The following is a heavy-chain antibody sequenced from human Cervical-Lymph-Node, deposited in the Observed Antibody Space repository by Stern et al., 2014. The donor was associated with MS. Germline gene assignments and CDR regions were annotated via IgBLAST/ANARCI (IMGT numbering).Heavy chain of an antibody. CDR2: IYTSGRP. J-gene: IGHJ6*02. CDR3: ARGNPYYYGMDV. CDR1: GGSISSGSYY. Sequence: VQLVESGPGLVKPSQTLSLTCTVSGGSISSGSYYWSWIRQPAGKGLEWIGRIYTSGRPNYNPSLKSRVTISVDTSKNQFPLKRSSVTAADTAVYYCARGNPYYYGMDVWGQGTTVTVSS. V-gene: IGHV4-61*02.